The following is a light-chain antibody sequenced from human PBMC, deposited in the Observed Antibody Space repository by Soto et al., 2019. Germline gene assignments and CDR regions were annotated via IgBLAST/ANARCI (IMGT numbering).Light chain of an antibody. CDR1: RSALFSASNKNY. Sequence: DFVLTQSPDSLDVSLGETATISCKTSRSALFSASNKNYIAWYQRRPGQPLKLLFYWASTRASGVSDRFSGSGSGTDFTLTISSLQPEDAAVYYCQQYFRIPMFTFAQGTKLQI. CDR3: QQYFRIPMFT. J-gene: IGKJ2*01. CDR2: WAS. V-gene: IGKV4-1*01.